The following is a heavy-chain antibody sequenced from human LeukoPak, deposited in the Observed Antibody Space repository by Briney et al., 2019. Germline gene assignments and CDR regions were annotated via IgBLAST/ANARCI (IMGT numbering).Heavy chain of an antibody. V-gene: IGHV3-7*01. Sequence: GGSLRLSCAASGFTFSSYWMSWVRQGPGKGLGWVAHIKQDGSEKYYVDSVKCRFTISRDNAKNSLYLQMNSLRAEDTAVYYCARVDYVWGSYRFSYMDVWGKGTTVTVSS. CDR1: GFTFSSYW. J-gene: IGHJ6*03. CDR3: ARVDYVWGSYRFSYMDV. D-gene: IGHD3-16*02. CDR2: IKQDGSEK.